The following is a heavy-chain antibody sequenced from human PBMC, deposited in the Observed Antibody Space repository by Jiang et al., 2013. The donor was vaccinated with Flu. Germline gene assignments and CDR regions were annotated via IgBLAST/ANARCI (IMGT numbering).Heavy chain of an antibody. Sequence: GPGLVKPSETLSLTCTVSGGSISSYYWSWIRQPPGKGLEWIGYIYYSGSTNYNPSLKSRVTISVDTSKNQFSLKLSSVTAADTAVYYCARLPNGYSGYELMSYFDYWGQGTLVTVSS. CDR2: IYYSGST. J-gene: IGHJ4*02. CDR3: ARLPNGYSGYELMSYFDY. D-gene: IGHD5-12*01. V-gene: IGHV4-59*01. CDR1: GGSISSYY.